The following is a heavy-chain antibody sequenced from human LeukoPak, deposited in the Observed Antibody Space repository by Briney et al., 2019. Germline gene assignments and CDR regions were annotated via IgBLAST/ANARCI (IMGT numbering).Heavy chain of an antibody. CDR3: ARDSRAAAGTGVFDY. D-gene: IGHD6-13*01. J-gene: IGHJ4*02. CDR1: GFTFSSYA. V-gene: IGHV3-30-3*01. CDR2: ISYDGSNK. Sequence: GGSLRLSCAASGFTFSSYAMPWVRQAPGKGLEWVAVISYDGSNKYYADSVKGRFTISRDNSKNTLYLQMNSLRAEDTAVYYCARDSRAAAGTGVFDYWGQGTLVTVSS.